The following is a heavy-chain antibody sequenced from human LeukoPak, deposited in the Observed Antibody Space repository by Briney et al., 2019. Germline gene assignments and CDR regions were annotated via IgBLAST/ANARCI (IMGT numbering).Heavy chain of an antibody. CDR1: GFTFSSYS. J-gene: IGHJ4*02. D-gene: IGHD1-1*01. CDR3: ARCTTGKTFGSLREIKKSREIDY. CDR2: ISSSSSYI. V-gene: IGHV3-21*01. Sequence: PGGSLRLSCAASGFTFSSYSMMWVRQAPGKGLEWGSSISSSSSYIHYADSVRGRFTISRDNAKNSLFLQMNSLRGEDTAVYYCARCTTGKTFGSLREIKKSREIDYWGQGTLVTVSS.